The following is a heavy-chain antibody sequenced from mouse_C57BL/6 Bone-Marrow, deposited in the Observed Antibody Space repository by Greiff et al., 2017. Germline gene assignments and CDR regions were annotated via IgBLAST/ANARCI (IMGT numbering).Heavy chain of an antibody. CDR1: GYTFTDYY. J-gene: IGHJ2*01. CDR3: ARGYYKDYFDY. CDR2: INPYNGGT. V-gene: IGHV1-19*01. D-gene: IGHD2-12*01. Sequence: EVQLQQSGPVLVKPGASVKMSCKASGYTFTDYYMNWVKQSHGKSLEWIGVINPYNGGTSYNQKFKGKATLTVDKSSSTAYMELNSLTSEDSAVYYCARGYYKDYFDYWGQGTTLTVSS.